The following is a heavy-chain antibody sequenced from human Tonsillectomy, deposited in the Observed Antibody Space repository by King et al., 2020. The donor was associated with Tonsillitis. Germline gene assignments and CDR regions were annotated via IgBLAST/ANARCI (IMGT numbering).Heavy chain of an antibody. CDR2: INPSRGGT. V-gene: IGHV1-2*02. J-gene: IGHJ4*02. CDR3: ARVKKLTGHFDY. Sequence: QLVQSGAEVKKPLASVKVSCEGTGYPFTGYYMHWVRLAPGPGREWMGLINPSRGGTNYAQKFQGRVTMTRDTSISTADMELSRLRSDDTAVYYCARVKKLTGHFDYWGQGTLVTVSS. CDR1: GYPFTGYY. D-gene: IGHD7-27*01.